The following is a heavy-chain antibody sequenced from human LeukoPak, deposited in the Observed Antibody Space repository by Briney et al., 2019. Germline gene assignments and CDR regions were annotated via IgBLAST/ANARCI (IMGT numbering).Heavy chain of an antibody. J-gene: IGHJ5*02. CDR3: ARDNSPGWFDP. D-gene: IGHD4-23*01. V-gene: IGHV3-74*01. CDR2: VSGDGATT. Sequence: PGGSLRLSCAASEFTFSVYWMHWVRQAPGKGLVLVARVSGDGATTAYADSVKGRFTISRDNSKNTVYLQMNSLRAEDTALYYCARDNSPGWFDPWGQGTLVTVSS. CDR1: EFTFSVYW.